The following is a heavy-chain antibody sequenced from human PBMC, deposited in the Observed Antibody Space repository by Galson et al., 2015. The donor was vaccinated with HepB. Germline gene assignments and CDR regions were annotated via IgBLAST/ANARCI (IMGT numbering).Heavy chain of an antibody. CDR3: ARHPGRGSDGYAFDN. Sequence: SETLSLTCTVSGGSISNYYWSWIRQPPGNGLEWIGYVRYTGTTEYNPVLNRPVTISVDASGNQVSLRLRSVTAADTAVYFCARHPGRGSDGYAFDNWGQGILVTVSS. V-gene: IGHV4-59*08. CDR1: GGSISNYY. J-gene: IGHJ4*02. D-gene: IGHD2-21*02. CDR2: VRYTGTT.